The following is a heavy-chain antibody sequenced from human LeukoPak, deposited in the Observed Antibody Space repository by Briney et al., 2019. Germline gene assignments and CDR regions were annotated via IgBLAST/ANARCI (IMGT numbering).Heavy chain of an antibody. V-gene: IGHV1-2*02. Sequence: ASVKVSCKASGYTFTGYYMHWVRQAPGQGLEWMGWINPNSGGTNYAQKFQGRVTMTRDTSISAAYMELSRLRSDDTAVYYCARVFRYCSSTSCYSTYYYYCGMDVWGQGTTVTVSS. CDR1: GYTFTGYY. D-gene: IGHD2-2*01. J-gene: IGHJ6*02. CDR2: INPNSGGT. CDR3: ARVFRYCSSTSCYSTYYYYCGMDV.